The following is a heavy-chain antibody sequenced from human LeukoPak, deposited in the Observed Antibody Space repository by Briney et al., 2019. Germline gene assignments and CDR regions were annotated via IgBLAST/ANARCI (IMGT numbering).Heavy chain of an antibody. D-gene: IGHD3-3*01. CDR3: AIFSRITIFGVVTPDNDY. J-gene: IGHJ4*02. CDR1: GGSISSSSYY. V-gene: IGHV4-39*01. CDR2: IYYSGIT. Sequence: KPSETLSLTCTVSGGSISSSSYYWGWIRQPPGKGLEWIGSIYYSGITYYNPSLKSRVTISVDTSKNQFSLKLSSVTAADTAVYYCAIFSRITIFGVVTPDNDYWGQGTLVTVSS.